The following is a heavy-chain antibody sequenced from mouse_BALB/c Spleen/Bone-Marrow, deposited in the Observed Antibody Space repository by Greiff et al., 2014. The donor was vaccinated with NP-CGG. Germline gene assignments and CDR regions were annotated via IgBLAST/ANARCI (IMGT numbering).Heavy chain of an antibody. CDR1: GDSITNGY. J-gene: IGHJ3*01. D-gene: IGHD2-1*01. Sequence: VQLQQSGPSLVKPSQTLSLTCSVTGDSITNGYWNWIWKFPGNKLEYMGYINYSGSTYYNPSLKSRISITRDTSKNQFFLQLNSVTTEDAATYYCVRSGYYGSYPASYWGQGTLVTVSA. CDR3: VRSGYYGSYPASY. V-gene: IGHV3-8*02. CDR2: INYSGST.